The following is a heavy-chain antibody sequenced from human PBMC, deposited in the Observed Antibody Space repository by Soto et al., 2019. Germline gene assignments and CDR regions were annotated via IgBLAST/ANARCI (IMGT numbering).Heavy chain of an antibody. D-gene: IGHD4-4*01. CDR3: AHLTVTPSYLDY. CDR1: GFSLSTSGVG. V-gene: IGHV2-5*02. CDR2: IYWDDDK. Sequence: QITLKESGPTLVKPTQTLTLTCTFSGFSLSTSGVGVGWIRQPPGRALEWLALIYWDDDKRYSPSLKSRLTITKDTSKNQVVLTMTNMDPVDTATYYCAHLTVTPSYLDYWGQGTLVTVSS. J-gene: IGHJ4*02.